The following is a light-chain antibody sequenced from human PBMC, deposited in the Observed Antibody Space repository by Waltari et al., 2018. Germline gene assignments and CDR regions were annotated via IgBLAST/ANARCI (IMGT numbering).Light chain of an antibody. V-gene: IGKV1-5*03. CDR3: QQYNSYSPT. Sequence: DIQMTQSPSTLSASVGDTVTITCRAIQTISYSLTWYQHKPGKAPKLLIYKASSLETGVPSRFSGSGYGTEFTLTISSLQPDDFATYYCQQYNSYSPTFGQGTKLEIK. CDR2: KAS. CDR1: QTISYS. J-gene: IGKJ2*01.